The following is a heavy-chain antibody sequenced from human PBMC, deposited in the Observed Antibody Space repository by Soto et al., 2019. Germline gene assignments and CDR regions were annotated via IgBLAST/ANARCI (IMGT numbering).Heavy chain of an antibody. V-gene: IGHV3-48*03. CDR1: GFTFSSYE. CDR3: ARDEVSDAFDI. CDR2: ISSSGSTI. Sequence: GGSLRLSCAASGFTFSSYEMNWVRQAPGKGLEWVSYISSSGSTIYYADSVKGRFTISRDNAKISLYLQMNSLRAEDTAVYYCARDEVSDAFDIWGQGTMVTVSS. J-gene: IGHJ3*02. D-gene: IGHD2-8*01.